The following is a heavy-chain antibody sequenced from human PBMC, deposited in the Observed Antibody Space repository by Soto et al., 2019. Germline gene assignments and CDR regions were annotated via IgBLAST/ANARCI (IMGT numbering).Heavy chain of an antibody. CDR1: GYTFTSYY. CDR3: ARVFGVVPAAIHYDVVYGMDV. V-gene: IGHV1-46*01. D-gene: IGHD2-2*01. J-gene: IGHJ6*02. CDR2: INPSGGST. Sequence: ASVKVSCKASGYTFTSYYMHWVRQAPGQGLEWMGIINPSGGSTSYAQKFQGRVTMTRDTSTSTVYMELSSLRSEDTAVYYCARVFGVVPAAIHYDVVYGMDVWGQGNPGHRLL.